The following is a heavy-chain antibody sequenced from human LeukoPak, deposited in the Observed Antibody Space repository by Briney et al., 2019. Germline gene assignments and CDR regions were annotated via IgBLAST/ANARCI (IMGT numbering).Heavy chain of an antibody. V-gene: IGHV3-23*01. CDR3: AKDGFDYYDSSGYSYFHY. CDR1: GFTFSNHP. CDR2: ISAGGGST. D-gene: IGHD3-22*01. Sequence: GGSLRLSCAASGFTFSNHPMSWVGQAPGKGLQWVSGISAGGGSTYYADSVKGRFTISRDNSKNTLYLQMNSLRAEDTAVYYCAKDGFDYYDSSGYSYFHYWGQGTLVTVSS. J-gene: IGHJ4*02.